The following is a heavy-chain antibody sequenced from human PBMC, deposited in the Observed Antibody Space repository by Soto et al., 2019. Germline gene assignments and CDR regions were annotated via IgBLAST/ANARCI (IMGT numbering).Heavy chain of an antibody. V-gene: IGHV1-18*01. J-gene: IGHJ5*02. Sequence: GASVKVSCKASGYTFTSYGISWVRQAPGQGLEWMGWISAYNGNTNYAQKLQGRVTMTTDTSTNTAYMELRSLRSDDTAVYYCARDLGLAYCGGDCYPEGWFDPWGQGTLVTVSS. CDR2: ISAYNGNT. D-gene: IGHD2-21*02. CDR3: ARDLGLAYCGGDCYPEGWFDP. CDR1: GYTFTSYG.